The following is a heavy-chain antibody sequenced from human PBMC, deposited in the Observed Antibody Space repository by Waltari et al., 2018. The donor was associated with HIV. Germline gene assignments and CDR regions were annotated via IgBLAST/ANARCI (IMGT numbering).Heavy chain of an antibody. D-gene: IGHD2-2*02. J-gene: IGHJ6*02. Sequence: QVQLQQWGAGLLKPSETLSLTCAVYGGSFSGYYWSWIRQPPGKGLEWIGEINHSGSTNYNPSLKSRVTISVDTSKNQFSLKLSSVTAADTAVYYCARAARVYCSSTSCYKLDYYYYGMDVWGQGTTVTVSS. V-gene: IGHV4-34*01. CDR2: INHSGST. CDR3: ARAARVYCSSTSCYKLDYYYYGMDV. CDR1: GGSFSGYY.